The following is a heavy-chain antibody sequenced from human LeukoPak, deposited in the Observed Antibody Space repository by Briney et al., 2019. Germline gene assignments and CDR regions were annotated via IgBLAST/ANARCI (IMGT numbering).Heavy chain of an antibody. CDR3: ARHGGPYTWYPYYYYYMDA. Sequence: PSETLSLTCAVYGSFSDHSWSWVRQPPGKGLEWIGEIDEKRRTSYSPSLTSRVTMSVDTSKNQFSLKLSSVTAADTAVYFCARHGGPYTWYPYYYYYMDAWGKGTSVTVSS. CDR1: GSFSDHS. D-gene: IGHD6-13*01. V-gene: IGHV4-34*01. J-gene: IGHJ6*03. CDR2: IDEKRRT.